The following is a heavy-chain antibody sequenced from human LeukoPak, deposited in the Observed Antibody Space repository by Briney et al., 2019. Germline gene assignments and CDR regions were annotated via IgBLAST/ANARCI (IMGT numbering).Heavy chain of an antibody. CDR1: GYTFTSYA. J-gene: IGHJ4*02. V-gene: IGHV7-4-1*02. D-gene: IGHD3-16*02. CDR2: INPNTGNP. Sequence: ASVKVSFKASGYTFTSYAMNWVRQAPGQGLEWMGWINPNTGNPTYAQGLTGRFVFSLDTSVSTAYLQITSLKADDTAVYYCARAYQRLGELSLPDYWGQGTLVTVSS. CDR3: ARAYQRLGELSLPDY.